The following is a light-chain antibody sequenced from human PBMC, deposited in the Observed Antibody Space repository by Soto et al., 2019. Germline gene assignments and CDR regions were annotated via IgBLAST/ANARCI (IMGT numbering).Light chain of an antibody. CDR2: RNN. Sequence: QSVLTQPPSASGTPGQRVTISCSGSSSNIGSNYVYWYQQLPGTAPKLLIYRNNQRPSGVPDRFSGSKSGTSASLAISGLRSEDEDDYYCAAWDDSLSGVVFGGGTKLTFL. V-gene: IGLV1-47*01. J-gene: IGLJ2*01. CDR1: SSNIGSNY. CDR3: AAWDDSLSGVV.